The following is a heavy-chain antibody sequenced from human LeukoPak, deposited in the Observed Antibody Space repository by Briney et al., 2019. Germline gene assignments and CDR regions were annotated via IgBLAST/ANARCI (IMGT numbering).Heavy chain of an antibody. CDR1: GYIFDIYA. CDR2: ISAYNGNT. Sequence: GSSVKVSCKASGYIFDIYALIWVRQAPGQGLEWMGWISAYNGNTNYEQKLQGRVTMTTDTSTSTAYMELRSLRSDDTAVYYCASLKNSYDSSGYLVTDAFDIWGQGTMVTVSS. CDR3: ASLKNSYDSSGYLVTDAFDI. D-gene: IGHD3-22*01. J-gene: IGHJ3*02. V-gene: IGHV1-18*01.